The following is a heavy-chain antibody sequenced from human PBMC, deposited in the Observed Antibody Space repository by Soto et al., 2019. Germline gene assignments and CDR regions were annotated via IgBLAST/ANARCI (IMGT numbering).Heavy chain of an antibody. D-gene: IGHD3-10*01. J-gene: IGHJ4*02. CDR1: GFTFSSYV. Sequence: EVQLVESGGGLVQPGGSLRLSCAASGFTFSSYVINWLRQAPGKGLEWVSYISISSSTRYYADSVRGRFTISRDNAKNSLDLQMSTLRAEDTAVYNCAGGGGFFDYWGQGPLVTVSS. CDR2: ISISSSTR. CDR3: AGGGGFFDY. V-gene: IGHV3-48*01.